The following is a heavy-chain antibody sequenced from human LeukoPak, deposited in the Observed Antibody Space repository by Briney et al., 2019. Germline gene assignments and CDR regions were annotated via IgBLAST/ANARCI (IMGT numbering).Heavy chain of an antibody. CDR1: GYTLTELS. D-gene: IGHD6-19*01. V-gene: IGHV1-24*01. Sequence: ASVKVSCKVSGYTLTELSMHWVRQAPGKGLEWMGGFDPEDGETIYAQKFQGRVTMTEDTSTDTAYMELSSLRSEDTAVYYCATGYSSGWYNGNPFDYWGQGTLVTASS. CDR2: FDPEDGET. J-gene: IGHJ4*02. CDR3: ATGYSSGWYNGNPFDY.